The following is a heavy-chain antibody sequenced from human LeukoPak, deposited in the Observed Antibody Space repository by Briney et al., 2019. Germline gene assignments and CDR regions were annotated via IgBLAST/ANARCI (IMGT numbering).Heavy chain of an antibody. CDR3: ARPIYGSGSYGYLGV. CDR2: ISYDGSNK. V-gene: IGHV3-30*04. D-gene: IGHD3-10*01. Sequence: GGSLRLSCAASGFTFSSYAMHWVRQAPGKGLEWVAVISYDGSNKYYADSVRGRFTISRDNSKNTLYLQMNSLRAEDTAVYYCARPIYGSGSYGYLGVWGQGTLVTVSS. CDR1: GFTFSSYA. J-gene: IGHJ4*02.